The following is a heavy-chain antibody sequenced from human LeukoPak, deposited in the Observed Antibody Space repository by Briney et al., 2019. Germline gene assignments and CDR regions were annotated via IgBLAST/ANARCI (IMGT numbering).Heavy chain of an antibody. CDR2: ISGSGGST. Sequence: PGGSLRLSCAASGFTFSSYAMSWVCQAPGKGLEWVSAISGSGGSTYYADSVKGRFTISRDNSKNTLYLQINSLRAEDTAVYYCAKSSDYYDSSRFDYWGQGTLVTVSS. CDR3: AKSSDYYDSSRFDY. V-gene: IGHV3-23*01. D-gene: IGHD3-22*01. J-gene: IGHJ4*02. CDR1: GFTFSSYA.